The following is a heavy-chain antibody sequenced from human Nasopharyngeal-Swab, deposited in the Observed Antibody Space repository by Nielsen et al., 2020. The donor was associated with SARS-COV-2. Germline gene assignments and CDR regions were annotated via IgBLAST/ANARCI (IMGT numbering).Heavy chain of an antibody. CDR1: GGSISSSSYF. J-gene: IGHJ4*02. D-gene: IGHD1-26*01. CDR3: AGRIVGPHLGDFDY. CDR2: IYYSGST. V-gene: IGHV4-61*01. Sequence: SETLSLTCTVSGGSISSSSYFCSWIRQPPGKGLEWIGYIYYSGSTNYNPSLKSRVTISVDTSKNQFSLKLSSVTAADTAVYYCAGRIVGPHLGDFDYWGQGTLVTVSS.